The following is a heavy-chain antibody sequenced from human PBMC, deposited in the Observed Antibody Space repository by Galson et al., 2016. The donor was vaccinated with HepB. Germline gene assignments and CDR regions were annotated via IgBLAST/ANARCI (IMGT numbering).Heavy chain of an antibody. Sequence: PALVKPTQTLTLTCTFSGFSLSTHGMRVSWIRQPPGKALEWLARIDWDDDKFYSTSLKSRLTISRDTSKNQVVLTMIEVGPVDTATYYCARGVNYGGNSGWGVVDCGGQGTLVAVSS. CDR1: GFSLSTHGMR. CDR3: ARGVNYGGNSGWGVVDC. CDR2: IDWDDDK. D-gene: IGHD4-23*01. J-gene: IGHJ4*02. V-gene: IGHV2-70*04.